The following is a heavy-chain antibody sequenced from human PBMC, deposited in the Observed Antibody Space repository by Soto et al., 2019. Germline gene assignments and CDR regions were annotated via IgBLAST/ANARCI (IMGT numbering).Heavy chain of an antibody. D-gene: IGHD5-12*01. V-gene: IGHV1-2*02. CDR3: ARHSGYDYVFDY. Sequence: GASVKVSCKASGYTFTGYYIHWVRQAPGQGLEWMGWINPNNGDTNYAQKFQGRVSMTRDTSTRTAYMELSSLRFDDTAVYYCARHSGYDYVFDYWGQGTLVTVSS. CDR2: INPNNGDT. CDR1: GYTFTGYY. J-gene: IGHJ4*02.